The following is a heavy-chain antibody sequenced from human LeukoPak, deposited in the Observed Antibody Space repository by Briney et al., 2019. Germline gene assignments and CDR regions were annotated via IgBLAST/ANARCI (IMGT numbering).Heavy chain of an antibody. D-gene: IGHD5-18*01. CDR1: GFTFSSFA. CDR2: ISGSGGST. V-gene: IGHV3-23*01. Sequence: GGSLRLSCAASGFTFSSFAMSWVRQAPGKGLEWVSGISGSGGSTYYADSVKGWFTISRDNSKNTLYLQMNSLRVEDTAVYYCAKTYRGYSYVGDFDYWGQGTLVTVSS. J-gene: IGHJ4*02. CDR3: AKTYRGYSYVGDFDY.